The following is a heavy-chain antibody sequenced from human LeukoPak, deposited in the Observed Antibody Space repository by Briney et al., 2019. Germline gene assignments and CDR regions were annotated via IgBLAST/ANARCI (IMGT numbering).Heavy chain of an antibody. CDR2: INPSGGST. V-gene: IGHV1-46*01. CDR1: GYTFTSYY. CDR3: ATVGITGTTFGWFDP. Sequence: ASVKVSCKASGYTFTSYYMHWVRQAPGQGLEWMGIINPSGGSTSYAQKFQGRVTMTRDTSTSTVYMELSSLRSEDTAVYYCATVGITGTTFGWFDPWGQGTLVTVSS. D-gene: IGHD1-20*01. J-gene: IGHJ5*02.